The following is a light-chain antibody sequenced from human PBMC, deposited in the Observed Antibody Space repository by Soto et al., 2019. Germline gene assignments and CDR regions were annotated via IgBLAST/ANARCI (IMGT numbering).Light chain of an antibody. Sequence: QSSLTLPASVSWSPGQSITISSTGTSSDAGGYDYVSWSRLHPGTAPKLMVFELSNRPSVVSYRFAGSKSGNTASLTISGLQPEDEADYFCSSYSISPAYRFXTGTKVTVL. CDR2: ELS. J-gene: IGLJ1*01. V-gene: IGLV2-14*01. CDR1: SSDAGGYDY. CDR3: SSYSISPAYR.